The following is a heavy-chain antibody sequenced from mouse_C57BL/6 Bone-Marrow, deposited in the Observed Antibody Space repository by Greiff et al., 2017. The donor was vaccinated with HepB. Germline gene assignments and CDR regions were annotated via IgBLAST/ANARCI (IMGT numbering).Heavy chain of an antibody. V-gene: IGHV1-50*01. J-gene: IGHJ1*03. Sequence: QVHVKQPGAELVKPGASVKLSCKASGYTFTSYWMQWVKQRPGQGLEWIGEIDPSDSYTNYNQKFKGKATLTVDTSSSTAYMQLSSLTSEDSAVYYCARSGYYGTGYFDVWGTGTTVTVSS. CDR1: GYTFTSYW. D-gene: IGHD1-1*01. CDR3: ARSGYYGTGYFDV. CDR2: IDPSDSYT.